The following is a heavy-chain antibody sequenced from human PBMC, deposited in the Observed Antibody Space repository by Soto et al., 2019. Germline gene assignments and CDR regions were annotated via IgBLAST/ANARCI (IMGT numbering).Heavy chain of an antibody. CDR3: AKDRVGGTFYTPLAF. D-gene: IGHD1-7*01. CDR2: ITYDGSFQ. Sequence: QVQLVESGGGVVQPGGSLRLSCQASGFNFDNYGMHWVRQAPGTVLEWVAVITYDGSFQYYADSVKGRFTISRDNSKNTLSLHLNTLKPEDTAVYHCAKDRVGGTFYTPLAFWGQGTLVTVSS. CDR1: GFNFDNYG. J-gene: IGHJ4*02. V-gene: IGHV3-30*18.